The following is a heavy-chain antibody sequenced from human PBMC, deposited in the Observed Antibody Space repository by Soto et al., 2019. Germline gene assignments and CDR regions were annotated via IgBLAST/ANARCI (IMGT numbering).Heavy chain of an antibody. D-gene: IGHD6-13*01. J-gene: IGHJ4*02. CDR3: AKVSSSWYAGFFDL. V-gene: IGHV3-23*01. Sequence: PGGSLRISCSASGIPFCRDAMTWVRQAPGKGLEWVSGLSDSGASIYYADSVKGRFTISRDNSMNTLYLQMNTLRAEDTAVYYCAKVSSSWYAGFFDLWGQGTLVTVSS. CDR1: GIPFCRDA. CDR2: LSDSGASI.